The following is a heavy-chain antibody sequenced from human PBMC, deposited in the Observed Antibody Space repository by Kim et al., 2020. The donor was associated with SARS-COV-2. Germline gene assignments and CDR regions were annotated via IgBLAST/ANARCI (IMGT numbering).Heavy chain of an antibody. CDR1: GFTFSSYA. J-gene: IGHJ4*02. Sequence: GGSLRLSCAASGFTFSSYAMSWVRQAPGKGLEWVSAISGSGGSTYYADSVKGRFTISSDNSKNTLYLQMNSLRAEDTAVYYCAKDDGSSSGFEPAYWGQGTLVTVSS. D-gene: IGHD6-6*01. V-gene: IGHV3-23*01. CDR2: ISGSGGST. CDR3: AKDDGSSSGFEPAY.